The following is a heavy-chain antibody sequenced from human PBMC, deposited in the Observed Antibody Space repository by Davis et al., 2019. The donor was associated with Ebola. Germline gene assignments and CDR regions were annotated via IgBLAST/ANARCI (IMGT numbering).Heavy chain of an antibody. Sequence: PSETLSLTCTVSGGSISSGSYYWSWIRQPAGKGLEWIGSIYHSGSTYYNPSLKSRVTISVDTSKNQFSLKLSSVIAADTAVYYCARHAYSSSSWLYFDYWGQGTLVTVS. CDR2: IYHSGST. D-gene: IGHD6-6*01. V-gene: IGHV4-39*01. CDR1: GGSISSGSYY. J-gene: IGHJ4*02. CDR3: ARHAYSSSSWLYFDY.